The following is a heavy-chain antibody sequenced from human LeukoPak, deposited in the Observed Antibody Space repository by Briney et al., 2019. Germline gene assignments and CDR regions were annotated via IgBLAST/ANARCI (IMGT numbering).Heavy chain of an antibody. Sequence: GGSLRLSCAASGFTFSVAAMTWVRQAPGKGLEWVSGINWNGGSTGYADSVKGRFTISRDNAKNSLYLQMNSLRAEDTALYYCARGDIVVVVAAYFDYWGQGTLVTVSS. D-gene: IGHD2-15*01. J-gene: IGHJ4*02. CDR1: GFTFSVAA. CDR3: ARGDIVVVVAAYFDY. V-gene: IGHV3-20*04. CDR2: INWNGGST.